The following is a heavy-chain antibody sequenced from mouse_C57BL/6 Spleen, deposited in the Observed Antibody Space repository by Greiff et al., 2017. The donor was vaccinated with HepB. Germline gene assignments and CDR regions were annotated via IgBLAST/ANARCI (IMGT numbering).Heavy chain of an antibody. D-gene: IGHD1-1*01. CDR3: ARERFYYGSSYGGYAMDY. CDR1: GFTFSDYY. Sequence: EVKLMESEGGLVQPGSSMKLSCTASGFTFSDYYMAWVRQVPEKGLEWVANINYDGSSTYYLDSLKSRFIISRDNAKNILYLQMSSLKSEDTATYYCARERFYYGSSYGGYAMDYWGQGTSVTVSS. V-gene: IGHV5-16*01. J-gene: IGHJ4*01. CDR2: INYDGSST.